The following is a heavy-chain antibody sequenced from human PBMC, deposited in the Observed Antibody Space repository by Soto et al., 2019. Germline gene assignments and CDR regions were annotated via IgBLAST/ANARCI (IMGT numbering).Heavy chain of an antibody. J-gene: IGHJ6*02. CDR1: GYSFTSYW. CDR2: IYPGDSDT. V-gene: IGHV5-51*01. CDR3: ARLPDYYGSGPLYGMDV. Sequence: PGESLKISCKGSGYSFTSYWIGWVRQMPGKGLEWMGIIYPGDSDTRYSPSFQGQVTISADKSISTAYLQWSSLKASDTAMYYCARLPDYYGSGPLYGMDVWGQGTTVTVSS. D-gene: IGHD3-10*01.